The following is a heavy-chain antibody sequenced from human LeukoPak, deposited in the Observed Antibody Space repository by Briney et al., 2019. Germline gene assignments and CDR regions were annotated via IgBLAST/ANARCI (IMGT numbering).Heavy chain of an antibody. CDR1: GFIFSTYG. CDR2: IRHDGSIK. CDR3: AKDSLADIDY. D-gene: IGHD3-16*01. Sequence: AGGPLRLSCAASGFIFSTYGMYWVRQAPGKGLEWVAFIRHDGSIKNYADSVKGRSTISRDNSKNTLYLQVNSLRAEDTAVYYCAKDSLADIDYWGQGTLVTVSS. J-gene: IGHJ4*02. V-gene: IGHV3-30*02.